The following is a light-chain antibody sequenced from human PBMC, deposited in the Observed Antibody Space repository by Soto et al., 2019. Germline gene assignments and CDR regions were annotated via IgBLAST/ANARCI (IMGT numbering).Light chain of an antibody. V-gene: IGKV1-9*01. J-gene: IGKJ4*01. CDR3: QHVNTYPLVS. CDR2: GAS. CDR1: QAISSY. Sequence: IQLTQSPSSLSASVGDRVTITCRSSQAISSYLAWYQQKPGKAPNLLIYGASTLQTGVPSRFSGSGSGTEFSLTISSLQPEDFATYFCQHVNTYPLVSFGGGTKVEVK.